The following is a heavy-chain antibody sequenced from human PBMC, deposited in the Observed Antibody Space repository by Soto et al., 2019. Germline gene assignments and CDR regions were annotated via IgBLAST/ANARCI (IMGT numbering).Heavy chain of an antibody. CDR2: IYSGGYT. V-gene: IGHV3-53*01. J-gene: IGHJ4*02. CDR1: GFTVSNNY. CDR3: AAPPGGGY. D-gene: IGHD3-10*01. Sequence: EVQLVESGGGLIQPGGSLRLSCAVSGFTVSNNYMSWVRQAPGKGLEGVSVIYSGGYTAYGDSVKGRFTISRDNSKNPLIFQMKRLRGGDPGGDYWAAPPGGGYWGQGTLVTVSS.